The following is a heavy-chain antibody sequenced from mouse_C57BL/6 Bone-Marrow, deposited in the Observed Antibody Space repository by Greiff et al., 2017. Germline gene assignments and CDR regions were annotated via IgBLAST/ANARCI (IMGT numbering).Heavy chain of an antibody. J-gene: IGHJ2*01. CDR3: TSGLLLRGDY. CDR2: IDPETGGT. D-gene: IGHD1-1*01. V-gene: IGHV1-15*01. Sequence: QVQLQQSGAELVRPGASVTLSCKASGYTFTDYEMHWVKQTPVHGLEWIGAIDPETGGTAYNQKFKGKAILTADKSSSTAYMELRSLTSEDSDVYYCTSGLLLRGDYWGQGTTLTVSS. CDR1: GYTFTDYE.